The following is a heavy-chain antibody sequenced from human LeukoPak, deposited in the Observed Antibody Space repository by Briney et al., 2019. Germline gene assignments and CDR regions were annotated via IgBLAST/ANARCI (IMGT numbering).Heavy chain of an antibody. CDR1: GGTFSSYA. Sequence: ASVKVSCKASGGTFSSYAISWVRQAPGQGLEWMGGIIPIFGTANYAQKFQGRVTITTDESTSTAYMELSSLRSEDTAVYYCARDEHSSSSFDYWGQGTLVTVSS. D-gene: IGHD6-6*01. CDR2: IIPIFGTA. J-gene: IGHJ4*02. CDR3: ARDEHSSSSFDY. V-gene: IGHV1-69*05.